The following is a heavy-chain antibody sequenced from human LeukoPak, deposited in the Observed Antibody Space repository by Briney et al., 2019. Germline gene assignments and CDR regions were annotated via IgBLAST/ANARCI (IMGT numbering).Heavy chain of an antibody. CDR3: TTGLRYFDWSYYYMGV. CDR2: IKSKTDGGTT. Sequence: PGGSLRLSCAASGFTVSSNYMSWVRQAPGKGLEWVGRIKSKTDGGTTDYAAPVKGRFTISRDDSKNTLYLQMNSLKTEDTAVYYCTTGLRYFDWSYYYMGVWGKGTTVTVSS. CDR1: GFTVSSNY. V-gene: IGHV3-15*01. J-gene: IGHJ6*03. D-gene: IGHD3-9*01.